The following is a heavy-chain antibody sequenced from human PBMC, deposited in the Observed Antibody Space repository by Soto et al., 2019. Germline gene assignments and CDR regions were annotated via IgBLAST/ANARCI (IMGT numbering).Heavy chain of an antibody. J-gene: IGHJ4*02. V-gene: IGHV4-39*01. D-gene: IGHD6-19*01. CDR3: ARHSRIAVADPYYFDY. CDR1: GGSISSSSYY. CDR2: IYYSGST. Sequence: SETLSLTCTVSGGSISSSSYYWGWIRQPPGKGLEWIGSIYYSGSTYYNPSLKSRVTISVDTSKNQFSLKLSSVTAADTAVYYCARHSRIAVADPYYFDYWGQGTLVTVSS.